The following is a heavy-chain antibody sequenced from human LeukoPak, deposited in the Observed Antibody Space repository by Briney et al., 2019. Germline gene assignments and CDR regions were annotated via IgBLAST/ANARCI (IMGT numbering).Heavy chain of an antibody. CDR1: GGTFSRYA. CDR3: ANRAGTTPSYYSYMDV. CDR2: IIPIFGTA. V-gene: IGHV1-69*05. D-gene: IGHD1-7*01. J-gene: IGHJ6*03. Sequence: GSSVKLSCRSSGGTFSRYAIIWVRQAPGQGLEWMGGIIPIFGTANYAKKFQGRVTITTDESTSTAYMELSSLRTENTAVYYCANRAGTTPSYYSYMDVWGKGTTVTVSS.